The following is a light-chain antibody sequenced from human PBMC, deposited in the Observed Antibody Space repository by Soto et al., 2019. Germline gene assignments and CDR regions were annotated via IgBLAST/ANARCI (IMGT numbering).Light chain of an antibody. CDR3: PQSFSSSWT. J-gene: IGKJ1*01. CDR1: QSIPNS. CDR2: ATS. V-gene: IGKV1-39*01. Sequence: DIQLTQSPSSLSASIGDRVTITCRASQSIPNSLNWYQQKPGKAPKLLIYATSGLQSGVPSRFSGSDSGTDFTLTISSLQREDFAAYSCPQSFSSSWTFGQGPKV.